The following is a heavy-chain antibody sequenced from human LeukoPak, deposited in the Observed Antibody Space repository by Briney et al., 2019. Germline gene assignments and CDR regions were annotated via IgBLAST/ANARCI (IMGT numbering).Heavy chain of an antibody. D-gene: IGHD3-10*01. J-gene: IGHJ3*02. V-gene: IGHV1-58*02. CDR2: IVVGSGNT. CDR3: AAGVLHPSGAFDI. CDR1: GFTFTSSA. Sequence: SVKVSCKASGFTFTSSAMQWVRQARGQGLELIGWIVVGSGNTNYAQKFQERVTITRDTSTSTAYMELSSLRSEDTAVYYCAAGVLHPSGAFDIWGQGTMVTVSS.